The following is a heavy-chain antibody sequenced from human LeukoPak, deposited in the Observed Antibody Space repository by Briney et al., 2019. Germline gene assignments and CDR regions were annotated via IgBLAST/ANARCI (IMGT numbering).Heavy chain of an antibody. CDR1: GFKFSSFG. Sequence: PGKSLRLSCTVSGFKFSSFGMHWVRQAPGKGLEWVAVTSYDESNKFYADSVNGRFTISRDNSKNTLYLQMNSLRAEDTAVYYCAKDIYSSSWFPQYSGQGTLVTVSS. CDR2: TSYDESNK. J-gene: IGHJ1*01. V-gene: IGHV3-30*18. CDR3: AKDIYSSSWFPQY. D-gene: IGHD6-13*01.